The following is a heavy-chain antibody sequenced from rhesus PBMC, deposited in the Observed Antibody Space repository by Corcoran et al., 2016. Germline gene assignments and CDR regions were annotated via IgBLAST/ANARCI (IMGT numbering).Heavy chain of an antibody. V-gene: IGHV4-93*02. CDR3: ARPLAAAIDY. Sequence: QVQLQESGPGLVKPSETLSLTCAVSGGSISSSNWWSWIRQSPGKGLKWIGGIYGSGGSTEYNTSRKSRVTISIDTSKNQFSLKLTSVTAADTAVYYCARPLAAAIDYWGQGVLVTVSS. CDR1: GGSISSSNW. CDR2: IYGSGGST. J-gene: IGHJ4*01. D-gene: IGHD6-25*01.